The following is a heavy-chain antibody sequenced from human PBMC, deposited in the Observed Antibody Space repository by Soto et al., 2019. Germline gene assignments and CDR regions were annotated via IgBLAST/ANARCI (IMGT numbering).Heavy chain of an antibody. CDR1: GDSVSSNRAA. D-gene: IGHD6-13*01. CDR2: TYYRSKWYN. J-gene: IGHJ6*03. Sequence: SQTLSLTCAISGDSVSSNRAAWNWIRQSPSRGLEWLGRTYYRSKWYNDYAVSVKSRITINPDTSKNQFSLQLNSVTPEDTAVYYCARDNFSSSWYPDYYYYYLDVWGKGTTVTVSS. V-gene: IGHV6-1*01. CDR3: ARDNFSSSWYPDYYYYYLDV.